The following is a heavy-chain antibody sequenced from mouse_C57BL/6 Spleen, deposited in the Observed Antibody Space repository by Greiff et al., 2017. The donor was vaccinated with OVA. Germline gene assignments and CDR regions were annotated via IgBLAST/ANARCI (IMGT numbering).Heavy chain of an antibody. CDR3: ASAGDYYAMDD. J-gene: IGHJ4*01. CDR2: IHPNSGRT. V-gene: IGHV1-64*01. CDR1: GYTFTSYW. D-gene: IGHD3-2*02. Sequence: QVQLQQPGAELVKPGASVKLSCKASGYTFTSYWMHWVKQRPGHGLEWIGMIHPNSGRTNYNEKFKSKATLTVDKSSSTAYMQLSSLTSEDSAVYYCASAGDYYAMDDWGQGTSVTVSS.